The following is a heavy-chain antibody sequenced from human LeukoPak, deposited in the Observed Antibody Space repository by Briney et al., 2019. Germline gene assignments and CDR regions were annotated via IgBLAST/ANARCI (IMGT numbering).Heavy chain of an antibody. J-gene: IGHJ5*02. Sequence: ASVKVSCKASGYTFTGYYMHWVRQAPGQGLEWMGWINPNSGGTNYAQKFQGRVTMTRDTSISTAYMELSRLRSDDTAVYYCARDPYCGGDCYLFDPWGQGTLVTVSS. V-gene: IGHV1-2*02. CDR1: GYTFTGYY. D-gene: IGHD2-21*02. CDR2: INPNSGGT. CDR3: ARDPYCGGDCYLFDP.